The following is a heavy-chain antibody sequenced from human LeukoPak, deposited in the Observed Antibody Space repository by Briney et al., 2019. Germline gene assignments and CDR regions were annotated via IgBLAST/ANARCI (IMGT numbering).Heavy chain of an antibody. J-gene: IGHJ4*02. Sequence: SETLSLTCTVSGGSISSSYWSWIRQPPGKGLEWIGSIYYSGSTYYNPSLKSRVTMSVDTSENQFSLKLSSVTAADTAVYYCATYYYDSSGYYFNFDYWGQGTLVTVSS. CDR2: IYYSGST. V-gene: IGHV4-59*04. CDR3: ATYYYDSSGYYFNFDY. CDR1: GGSISSSY. D-gene: IGHD3-22*01.